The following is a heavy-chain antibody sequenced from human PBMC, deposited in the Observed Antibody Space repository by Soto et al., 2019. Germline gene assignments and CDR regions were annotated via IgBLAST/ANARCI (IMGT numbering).Heavy chain of an antibody. D-gene: IGHD3-10*01. CDR1: GLTVSANY. Sequence: GGSLRLSCAASGLTVSANYMSWVRQAPGKGLEWVSVIYNDGNTYYADSVKGRFAISRDASKNTLYLQMDSLSAEDTAVYYCVRPFPSGRNYGMDVWGQGTTVTVSS. CDR2: IYNDGNT. V-gene: IGHV3-53*01. J-gene: IGHJ6*02. CDR3: VRPFPSGRNYGMDV.